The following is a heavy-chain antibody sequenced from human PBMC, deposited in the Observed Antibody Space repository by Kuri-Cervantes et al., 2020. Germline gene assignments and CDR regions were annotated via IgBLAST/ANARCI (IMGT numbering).Heavy chain of an antibody. CDR3: AKDPIVPAAIQYYYGMDV. J-gene: IGHJ6*02. CDR1: GFTFSSYA. Sequence: GESLKISCAASGFTFSSYAMSWVRQAPGKGLEWVSAISGSGGSTYYADSVKGRFTISRDNSKNTLYLQMNSLRAEDTAVYYCAKDPIVPAAIQYYYGMDVWGQGTTVTVSS. CDR2: ISGSGGST. V-gene: IGHV3-23*01. D-gene: IGHD2-2*02.